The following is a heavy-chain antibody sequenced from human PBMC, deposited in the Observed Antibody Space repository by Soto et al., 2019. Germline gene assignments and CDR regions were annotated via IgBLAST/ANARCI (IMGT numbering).Heavy chain of an antibody. Sequence: EVQLVESGGGLVQPGGSLRLSCAASGFTFSSYEMNWVRQAPGKGLEWVSYISSSGSTIYYADSVKGRFTISRDNAKNSLYLQMNSLRAEDTAVYYCARDRDYCDSSGPSYFQHWGQGTLVTVSS. CDR2: ISSSGSTI. V-gene: IGHV3-48*03. CDR1: GFTFSSYE. J-gene: IGHJ1*01. CDR3: ARDRDYCDSSGPSYFQH. D-gene: IGHD3-22*01.